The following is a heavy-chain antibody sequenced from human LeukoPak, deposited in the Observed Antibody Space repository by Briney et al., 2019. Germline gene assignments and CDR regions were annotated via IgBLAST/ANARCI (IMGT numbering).Heavy chain of an antibody. D-gene: IGHD6-13*01. J-gene: IGHJ6*03. V-gene: IGHV4-39*01. Sequence: SETLSLTCTVSGGSISSSRYYWGWIRQPPGKGLEWIGSIYYSGSTYYNPSLKSRVTISVDTSKNQFSLKLSSVTAADTAVYYCARHRRGQQLAPAYYYYYMDVWGKGTTVTISS. CDR2: IYYSGST. CDR3: ARHRRGQQLAPAYYYYYMDV. CDR1: GGSISSSRYY.